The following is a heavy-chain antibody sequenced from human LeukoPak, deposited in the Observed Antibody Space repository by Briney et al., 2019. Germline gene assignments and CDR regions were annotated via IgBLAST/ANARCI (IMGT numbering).Heavy chain of an antibody. CDR2: IIPIFGTA. CDR3: RRDLRAYVSGGYPSYYFDY. V-gene: IGHV1-69*05. J-gene: IGHJ4*02. D-gene: IGHD3-22*01. CDR1: GGTFSSYA. Sequence: SVKVSCKASGGTFSSYAISWVRQAPGQGLEWMGRIIPIFGTANYAQKFQGSVTITTDESTSTAYMELSSLRSEDTPVYYRRRDLRAYVSGGYPSYYFDYWGQGTLGTVS.